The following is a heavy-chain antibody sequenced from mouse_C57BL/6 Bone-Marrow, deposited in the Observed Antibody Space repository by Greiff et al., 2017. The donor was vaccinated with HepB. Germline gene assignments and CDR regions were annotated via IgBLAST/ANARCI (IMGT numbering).Heavy chain of an antibody. CDR2: ISDGGSYT. J-gene: IGHJ4*01. D-gene: IGHD2-5*01. V-gene: IGHV5-4*01. Sequence: EVQLVESGGGLVKPGGSLKLSCAASGFTFSSYAMSWVRQTPEKRLEWVATISDGGSYTYYPDNVKGRFTISRDNAKNNLYLQMSNLKSEDTAMYSCARARYSRAMDYWGQGTSVTVSS. CDR1: GFTFSSYA. CDR3: ARARYSRAMDY.